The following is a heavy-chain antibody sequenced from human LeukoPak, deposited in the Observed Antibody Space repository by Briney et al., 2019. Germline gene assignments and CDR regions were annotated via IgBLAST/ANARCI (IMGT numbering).Heavy chain of an antibody. CDR2: TYYRSKWFN. CDR1: GDGVSSNSAA. J-gene: IGHJ4*02. CDR3: ARWDHSGSYLDY. V-gene: IGHV6-1*01. Sequence: QTLSLTCAIPGDGVSSNSAAWNWIRQSPSRGLEWLGRTYYRSKWFNDYAVSVKSRITINPDTSKNQFSLQLNSVTPEDTAMYYCARWDHSGSYLDYWGQGTLVTVSS. D-gene: IGHD1-26*01.